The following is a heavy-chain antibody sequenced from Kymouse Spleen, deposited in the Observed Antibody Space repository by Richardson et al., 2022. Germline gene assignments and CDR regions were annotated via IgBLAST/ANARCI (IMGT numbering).Heavy chain of an antibody. Sequence: EVQLVESGGGLVQPGGSLRLSCAASGFTFSDHYMDWVRQAPGKGLEWVGRTRNKANSYTTEYAASVKGRFTISRDDSKNSLYLQMNSLKTEDTAVYYCARGPGYCSSTSCYDAFDIWGQGTMVTVSS. CDR1: GFTFSDHY. J-gene: IGHJ3*02. V-gene: IGHV3-72*01. D-gene: IGHD2-2*02. CDR3: ARGPGYCSSTSCYDAFDI. CDR2: TRNKANSYTT.